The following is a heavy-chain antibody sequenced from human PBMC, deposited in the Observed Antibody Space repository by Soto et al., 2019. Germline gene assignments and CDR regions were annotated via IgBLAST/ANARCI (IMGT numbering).Heavy chain of an antibody. CDR3: ARHWDLSGIDY. CDR2: MNPNSGNT. D-gene: IGHD7-27*01. J-gene: IGHJ4*02. CDR1: GYTFTSYD. V-gene: IGHV1-8*01. Sequence: GASVKVSCKASGYTFTSYDINWVRQATGQGLEWMGWMNPNSGNTGYAQKIQGRVTMTRNTSVSTAYMELSSLRSVVTAVYYCARHWDLSGIDYWGQGTLGTVSS.